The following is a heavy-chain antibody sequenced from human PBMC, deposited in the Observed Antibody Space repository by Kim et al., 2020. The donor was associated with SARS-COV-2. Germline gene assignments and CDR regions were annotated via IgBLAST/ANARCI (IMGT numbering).Heavy chain of an antibody. V-gene: IGHV4-39*07. CDR3: ARGPHHFDY. CDR1: GGSISSSSYY. J-gene: IGHJ4*02. Sequence: SETLSLTCTVSGGSISSSSYYWGWIRQPPGKGLEWIGSIYYSGSTYYNPSLKSRVTISVDTSKNQFSLKLSSVTAADTAVYYCARGPHHFDYWGQGTLVTVSS. CDR2: IYYSGST.